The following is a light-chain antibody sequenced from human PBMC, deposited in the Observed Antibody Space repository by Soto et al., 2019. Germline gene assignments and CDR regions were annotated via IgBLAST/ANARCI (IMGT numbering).Light chain of an antibody. CDR3: GSLTISRTSV. J-gene: IGLJ1*01. Sequence: QSALSQPASGSGSPGQAITISCTGTSSDVGGFEYVYWYQHQPAKAPQLIIYDVTNRPSGVSNRFSGSKYGNTASQNISGLQAEDEGDYYCGSLTISRTSVLGTGTKGTVL. CDR2: DVT. CDR1: SSDVGGFEY. V-gene: IGLV2-14*01.